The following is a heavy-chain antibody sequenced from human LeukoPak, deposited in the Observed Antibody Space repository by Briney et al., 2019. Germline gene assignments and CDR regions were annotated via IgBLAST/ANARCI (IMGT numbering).Heavy chain of an antibody. CDR1: GFTFTTYW. Sequence: GESLKISCKGSGFTFTTYWIGWVRQMPGKGLEWRGIIYPGDSDTRYSPSFRGQVTISADKSTSTAYLQWSSLKASDTAMYYCARDKHYYDSSGYYWDYWGQGTLVTVSS. CDR2: IYPGDSDT. J-gene: IGHJ4*02. V-gene: IGHV5-51*01. CDR3: ARDKHYYDSSGYYWDY. D-gene: IGHD3-22*01.